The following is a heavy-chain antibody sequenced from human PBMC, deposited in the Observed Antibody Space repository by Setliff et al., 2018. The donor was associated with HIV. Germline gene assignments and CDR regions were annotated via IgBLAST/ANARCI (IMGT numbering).Heavy chain of an antibody. CDR1: RFTFSSHA. CDR3: AKESGLYSNYKYYYYMHV. CDR2: ISHDGSSK. J-gene: IGHJ6*03. D-gene: IGHD4-4*01. Sequence: GGSLRLSCAASRFTFSSHAMHWVRQAPGKGLEWVALISHDGSSKYYADSVKGRFTISRDNSKNTLYLQMNSLRAEDTAVYYCAKESGLYSNYKYYYYMHVWGKGTTVTVSS. V-gene: IGHV3-30-3*02.